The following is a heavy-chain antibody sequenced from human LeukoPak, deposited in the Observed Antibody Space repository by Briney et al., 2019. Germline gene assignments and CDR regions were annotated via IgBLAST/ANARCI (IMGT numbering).Heavy chain of an antibody. CDR1: GGSISSGGYY. V-gene: IGHV4-31*03. Sequence: SETLSLTCTVSGGSISSGGYYWSWIRQHPGKGLEWIGYIYYSGSTYYNPSLKSRFTISVDMSKNQFSLKLSSVTAADTAVYYCATFYDSSGYYHDYWGQGTLVTVSS. D-gene: IGHD3-22*01. J-gene: IGHJ4*02. CDR3: ATFYDSSGYYHDY. CDR2: IYYSGST.